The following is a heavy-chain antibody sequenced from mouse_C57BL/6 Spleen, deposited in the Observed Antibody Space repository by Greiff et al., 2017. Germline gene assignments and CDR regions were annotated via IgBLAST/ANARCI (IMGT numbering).Heavy chain of an antibody. V-gene: IGHV1-76*01. CDR1: GYTFTDYY. J-gene: IGHJ4*01. CDR3: ARDYGSSLYYAMDY. Sequence: VQVVESGAELVRPGASVKLSCKASGYTFTDYYINWVKQRPGQGLEWIARIYPGSGNTYYNEKFKGKATLTAEKSSSTAYMQLSSLTSEDSAVYFCARDYGSSLYYAMDYWGQGTSVTVSS. D-gene: IGHD1-1*01. CDR2: IYPGSGNT.